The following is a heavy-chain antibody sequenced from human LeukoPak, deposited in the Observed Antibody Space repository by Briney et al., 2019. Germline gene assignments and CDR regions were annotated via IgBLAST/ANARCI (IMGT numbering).Heavy chain of an antibody. CDR2: INWYGASA. CDR3: ARVSGFPYHGSVSYEAGAFDI. V-gene: IGHV3-20*01. J-gene: IGHJ3*02. CDR1: GFPFDVYG. Sequence: LTGGSLRLSCAASGFPFDVYGVSWARQAPGKGLEWVSCINWYGASAGYADSVTGRFPLSTVNATTSLYLPIISLTAEDPALYHCARVSGFPYHGSVSYEAGAFDIWGQATMVSVS. D-gene: IGHD3-10*01.